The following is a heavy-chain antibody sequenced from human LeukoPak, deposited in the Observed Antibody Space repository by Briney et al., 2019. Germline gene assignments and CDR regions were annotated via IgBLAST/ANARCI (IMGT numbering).Heavy chain of an antibody. CDR1: GGSISSYY. V-gene: IGHV4-59*01. CDR2: IYYSGST. Sequence: SETLSLTCTVSGGSISSYYWSWIRQPPGKGLEWIGYIYYSGSTNYNPSLKSRVTISVDTSKNQFSLKLSSVTAADPAVYYCARDQQGYFDYWGQGTLVTVSS. D-gene: IGHD6-13*01. J-gene: IGHJ4*02. CDR3: ARDQQGYFDY.